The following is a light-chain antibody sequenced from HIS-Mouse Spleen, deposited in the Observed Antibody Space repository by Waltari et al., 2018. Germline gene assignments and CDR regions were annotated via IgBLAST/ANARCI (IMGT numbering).Light chain of an antibody. CDR2: EHS. Sequence: SYELTQPPSVSVSPGQTARITCSGDALPKKYAYWYQQKSGQAPVLVIYEHSKRPSGIPERFSGSSSGTMATLTISGAQVEDEADYYCYSTDSSGNHRVFGGGTKLTVL. CDR3: YSTDSSGNHRV. V-gene: IGLV3-10*01. J-gene: IGLJ2*01. CDR1: ALPKKY.